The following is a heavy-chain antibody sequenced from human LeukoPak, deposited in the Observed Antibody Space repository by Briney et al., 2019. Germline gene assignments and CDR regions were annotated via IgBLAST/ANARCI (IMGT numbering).Heavy chain of an antibody. CDR1: GYSFTSYW. V-gene: IGHV5-51*01. CDR3: ATGLRYFAPSRGYYYYGMDV. D-gene: IGHD3-9*01. CDR2: IYPGDSDT. J-gene: IGHJ6*02. Sequence: GESLKISCKGSGYSFTSYWIGWVRPMPGKGLEWMGIIYPGDSDTRYSPSFQGQVTISADKSISTAYLQWSSLKASDTAMYYCATGLRYFAPSRGYYYYGMDVWGQGTTVTVSS.